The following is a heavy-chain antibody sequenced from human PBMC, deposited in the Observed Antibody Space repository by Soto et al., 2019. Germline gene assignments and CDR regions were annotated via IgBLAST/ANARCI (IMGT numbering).Heavy chain of an antibody. D-gene: IGHD3-10*01. J-gene: IGHJ4*02. CDR2: ISGSGGST. CDR1: GFTFSSYA. Sequence: GGSLRLSCAASGFTFSSYAMNWVRQAPGKGLEWVSVISGSGGSTYYADSVKGRFTSSRDNSKNTLYLQMNSLRAEDTAVYYCAKRNYGSEFDYWGQGTLVTVSS. V-gene: IGHV3-23*01. CDR3: AKRNYGSEFDY.